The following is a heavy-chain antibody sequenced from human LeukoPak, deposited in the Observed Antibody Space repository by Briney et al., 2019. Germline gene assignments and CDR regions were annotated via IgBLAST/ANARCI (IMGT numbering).Heavy chain of an antibody. CDR1: GGSISSYY. CDR3: ARDGYSSGWPPTQYAFDI. V-gene: IGHV4-4*07. D-gene: IGHD6-19*01. CDR2: IYTSGST. Sequence: SETLSLTCTVSGGSISSYYWSWIRQPAGKGLEWIGRIYTSGSTNYNPSLKSRVTMPVDTSKNQFSLKLSSVTAADTAVYYCARDGYSSGWPPTQYAFDIWGQGTMVTVSS. J-gene: IGHJ3*02.